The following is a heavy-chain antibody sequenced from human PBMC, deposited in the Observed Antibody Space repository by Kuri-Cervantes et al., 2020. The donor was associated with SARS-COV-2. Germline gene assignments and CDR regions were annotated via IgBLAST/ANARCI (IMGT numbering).Heavy chain of an antibody. D-gene: IGHD2-2*02. J-gene: IGHJ4*02. CDR1: GFTFSSYE. CDR2: ISSSVSTI. Sequence: GESLKISCAASGFTFSSYEMNWVRQAPGKGLEWVSYISSSVSTIYYADSVKGRFTISRDNSKNTLYLQMNSLRAEDTAVYYCARGSLGYCSSTSCYMGMDFDYWGQGTLVTVSS. CDR3: ARGSLGYCSSTSCYMGMDFDY. V-gene: IGHV3-48*03.